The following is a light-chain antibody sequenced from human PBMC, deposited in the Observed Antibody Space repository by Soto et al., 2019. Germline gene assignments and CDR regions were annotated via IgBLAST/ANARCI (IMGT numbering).Light chain of an antibody. V-gene: IGKV1D-12*01. CDR3: QQTISFPRT. J-gene: IGKJ3*01. CDR1: QGISNS. Sequence: DIQMTQSPSSVSASVGDRVTFTCRASQGISNSLAWYQQKPGKAPDLLIYAASSLQSGVPSRFSGSGSGTDFTLTISSLQPEDFATYYCQQTISFPRTFGPGTKVDIK. CDR2: AAS.